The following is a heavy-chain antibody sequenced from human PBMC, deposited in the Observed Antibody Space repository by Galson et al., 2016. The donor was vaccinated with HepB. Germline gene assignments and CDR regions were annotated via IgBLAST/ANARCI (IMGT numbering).Heavy chain of an antibody. Sequence: SLRLSCAASGFTFSHYAIHWVRQAPGKGLEWVALISFDGSNKYYADSVKGRCTISRDNPKNTVRLQMNSLRASDTAVYYCARDRGQYYGSGSYHSFDIWGQGTMATVSS. CDR1: GFTFSHYA. CDR2: ISFDGSNK. D-gene: IGHD3-10*01. V-gene: IGHV3-30-3*01. CDR3: ARDRGQYYGSGSYHSFDI. J-gene: IGHJ3*02.